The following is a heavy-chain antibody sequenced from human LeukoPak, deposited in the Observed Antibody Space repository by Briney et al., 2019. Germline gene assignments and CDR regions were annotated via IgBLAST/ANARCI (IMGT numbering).Heavy chain of an antibody. CDR2: IYYSGST. J-gene: IGHJ4*02. V-gene: IGHV4-59*12. Sequence: SETLSLTCTVSGGSISSYYWSWIRQPPGKGLEWIGYIYYSGSTNYNPSLKSRVTISVDTSKNQFSLKLSSVTAADTAVYYCARDGSGSYYGYWGQGTLVTVSS. CDR1: GGSISSYY. CDR3: ARDGSGSYYGY. D-gene: IGHD3-10*01.